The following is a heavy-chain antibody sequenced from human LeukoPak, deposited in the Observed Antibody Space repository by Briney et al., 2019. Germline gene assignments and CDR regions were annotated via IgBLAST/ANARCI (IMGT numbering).Heavy chain of an antibody. V-gene: IGHV3-74*01. CDR3: VSFYETY. D-gene: IGHD2-2*01. J-gene: IGHJ4*02. CDR2: INSDGSWT. Sequence: GGSLRLSCAASGNYWMHWVRQAQGKGLVWVSHINSDGSWTGYADSVKGRFTISKDNAKNTVYLQMNNLRAEDTAVYYCVSFYETYWGRGTLVTVSS. CDR1: GNYW.